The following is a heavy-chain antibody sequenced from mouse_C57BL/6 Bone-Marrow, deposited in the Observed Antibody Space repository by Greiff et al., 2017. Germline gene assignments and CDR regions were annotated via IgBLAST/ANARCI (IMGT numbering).Heavy chain of an antibody. Sequence: EVQVVESGPELVKPGASVKLSCKASGYTFTDYNMHWVKQSHGKSLEWIGYINPNKGGTSYNQKFKGKATLTVNKSSSTAYMELRSLTSEDSAVYYCANDGYFSWFAYWGQGTLVTVSA. D-gene: IGHD2-3*01. CDR2: INPNKGGT. CDR1: GYTFTDYN. CDR3: ANDGYFSWFAY. V-gene: IGHV1-22*01. J-gene: IGHJ3*01.